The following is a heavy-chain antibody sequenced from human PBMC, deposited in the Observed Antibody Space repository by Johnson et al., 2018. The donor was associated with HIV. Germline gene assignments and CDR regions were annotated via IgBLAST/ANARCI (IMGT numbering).Heavy chain of an antibody. CDR2: INWNGSST. J-gene: IGHJ3*02. V-gene: IGHV3-20*04. Sequence: EVQLVESGGGVVRPGGSLRLSCAASGFTFDVYAMSWVRQAPGKVLEWVSGINWNGSSTDYADSVKGRFTISRDNSKNTLYLQMNSLRGEDTAVYYCARGTHNWNYHGENYAFDIWGQGTVVAVSS. D-gene: IGHD1-7*01. CDR1: GFTFDVYA. CDR3: ARGTHNWNYHGENYAFDI.